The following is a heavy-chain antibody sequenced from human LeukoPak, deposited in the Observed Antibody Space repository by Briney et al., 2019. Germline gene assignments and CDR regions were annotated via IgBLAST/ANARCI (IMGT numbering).Heavy chain of an antibody. V-gene: IGHV1-24*01. J-gene: IGHJ6*02. CDR3: ATTTPTIVVVVAAYYYGMDA. CDR2: FDPEDGET. Sequence: ASVKVSCKVSGYTLTELSMHWVRQAPGKGLEWMGGFDPEDGETIYAQKFQGRVTMTEDTSTDTAYMELSSLRSEDTAVYYCATTTPTIVVVVAAYYYGMDAWGQGTTVTVSS. CDR1: GYTLTELS. D-gene: IGHD2-15*01.